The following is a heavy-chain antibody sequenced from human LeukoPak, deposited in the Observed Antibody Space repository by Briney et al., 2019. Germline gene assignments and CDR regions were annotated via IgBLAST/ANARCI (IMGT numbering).Heavy chain of an antibody. CDR1: GFTFGDYA. D-gene: IGHD3-10*01. J-gene: IGHJ4*02. V-gene: IGHV3-49*04. Sequence: GRSLRLSCTASGFTFGDYAMSWVRQAPGKGLEWVGFIRSKAYGGTTEYAASVKGKFTISRDDSKSIAYLQMNSLKTEDTAVYYCTRRTVRSKKPFDYWGQGTLVTVSS. CDR2: IRSKAYGGTT. CDR3: TRRTVRSKKPFDY.